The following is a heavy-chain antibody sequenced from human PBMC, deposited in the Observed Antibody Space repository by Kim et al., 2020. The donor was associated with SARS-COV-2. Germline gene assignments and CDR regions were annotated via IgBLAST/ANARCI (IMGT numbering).Heavy chain of an antibody. D-gene: IGHD1-1*01. V-gene: IGHV3-11*06. CDR2: ISHDSIYT. Sequence: GGSLRLSCAASGFTFSDYYMSWIRQAPGKGLEWVSYISHDSIYTNYANSMMGRFTISRDNAKISLYLQMNSLRVEDTAVYYCARAHARNNADSAAFDVWGQGTMVTVSS. CDR1: GFTFSDYY. CDR3: ARAHARNNADSAAFDV. J-gene: IGHJ3*01.